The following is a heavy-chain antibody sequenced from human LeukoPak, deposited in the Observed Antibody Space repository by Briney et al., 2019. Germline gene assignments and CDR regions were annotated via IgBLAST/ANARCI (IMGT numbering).Heavy chain of an antibody. CDR3: AREPLQYGMDV. V-gene: IGHV4-39*01. CDR2: IYYSGST. CDR1: GGSISSSSYY. D-gene: IGHD1-26*01. Sequence: SETLSLTCTVSGGSISSSSYYWGWIRQPPGKGLEWIGSIYYSGSTYYNPSLKSRVTISVDTSKNQFSLKLSSVTAADTAVYYCAREPLQYGMDVWGQGTTVTVSS. J-gene: IGHJ6*02.